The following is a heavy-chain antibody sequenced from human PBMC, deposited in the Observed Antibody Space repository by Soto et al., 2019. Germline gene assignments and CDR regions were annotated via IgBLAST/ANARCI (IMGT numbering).Heavy chain of an antibody. J-gene: IGHJ4*02. CDR2: IYYSGST. V-gene: IGHV4-39*01. Sequence: PSETLSLTCTVSGGSISSSSYYWGWIRQPPGKGLECIGSIYYSGSTYYNPSLKSRVTISVDTSKNQFSLKLSSVTAADTAVYYCERRGGGTPVFDYWGQGTPVT. D-gene: IGHD2-15*01. CDR1: GGSISSSSYY. CDR3: ERRGGGTPVFDY.